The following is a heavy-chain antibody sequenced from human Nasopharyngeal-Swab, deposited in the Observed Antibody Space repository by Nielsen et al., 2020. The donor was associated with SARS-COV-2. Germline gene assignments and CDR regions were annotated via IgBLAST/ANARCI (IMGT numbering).Heavy chain of an antibody. CDR2: INPNSGGT. Sequence: ASVKVSCQASWYTLPRYYMHWVRQAPGQGLEWMGWINPNSGGTNYAQKFQGRVTMTRDTSISTAYMELSRLRSDDTAVYYCARAVDTALLGFDYWGQGTLVTVSS. D-gene: IGHD5-18*01. V-gene: IGHV1-2*02. CDR1: WYTLPRYY. CDR3: ARAVDTALLGFDY. J-gene: IGHJ4*02.